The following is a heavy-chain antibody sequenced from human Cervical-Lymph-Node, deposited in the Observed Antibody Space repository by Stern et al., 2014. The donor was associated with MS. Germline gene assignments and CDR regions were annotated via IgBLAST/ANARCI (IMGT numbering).Heavy chain of an antibody. CDR2: INHSGDHP. J-gene: IGHJ2*01. D-gene: IGHD4-17*01. CDR3: AKGLVTYGDDHFFDM. CDR1: VFRFSNFA. Sequence: EVHLVVSGGDFVRPGGSLTLSCAASVFRFSNFAMSWVRQSAGTGPAWAAGINHSGDHPSYTDSVKGRFTISRDNSDDTLYLRMDSLRVDDTAVYYCAKGLVTYGDDHFFDMWGRGTLVLVSS. V-gene: IGHV3-23*04.